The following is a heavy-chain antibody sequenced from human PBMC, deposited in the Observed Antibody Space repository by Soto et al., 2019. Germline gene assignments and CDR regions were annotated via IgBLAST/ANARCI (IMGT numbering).Heavy chain of an antibody. CDR3: ATPMTSPTTVTTEYYFDY. CDR2: FDPEDGET. D-gene: IGHD4-4*01. J-gene: IGHJ4*02. Sequence: ASVKVSCKVSGYTLTELSMHWVRQAPGKGLEWMGGFDPEDGETIYAQKFQGRVTMTEDTSTDTAYMELSSLRSEDTAVYYCATPMTSPTTVTTEYYFDYWGQGTLVTVSS. CDR1: GYTLTELS. V-gene: IGHV1-24*01.